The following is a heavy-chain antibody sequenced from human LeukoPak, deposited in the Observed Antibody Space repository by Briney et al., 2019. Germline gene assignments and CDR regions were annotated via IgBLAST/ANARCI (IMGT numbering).Heavy chain of an antibody. D-gene: IGHD6-25*01. V-gene: IGHV3-23*01. Sequence: QPGGSLRLSCAASGFTFSSYAMSWVRQAPGKGLEWVSAISGSGGSTYYADSVKGRFTISRDNSKNTLYLQMNSLRAEDTAVYYCANSPPERGYRCVHFWGQGTLVTVSS. CDR2: ISGSGGST. CDR3: ANSPPERGYRCVHF. CDR1: GFTFSSYA. J-gene: IGHJ4*02.